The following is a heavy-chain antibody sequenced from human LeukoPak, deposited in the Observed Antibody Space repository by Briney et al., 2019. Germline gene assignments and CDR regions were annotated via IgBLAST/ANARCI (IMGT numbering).Heavy chain of an antibody. J-gene: IGHJ4*02. CDR2: IYYSGST. D-gene: IGHD6-19*01. Sequence: SETLSLTCTVSGGPISSYYWSCIRQTPGKGLEWIGYIYYSGSTNYNPSLKSRVTISVDTSKNQFSLKLSSVTAADTAVYYCARGGYRIAVAAAFDYWGQGTLVTVSS. CDR1: GGPISSYY. CDR3: ARGGYRIAVAAAFDY. V-gene: IGHV4-59*01.